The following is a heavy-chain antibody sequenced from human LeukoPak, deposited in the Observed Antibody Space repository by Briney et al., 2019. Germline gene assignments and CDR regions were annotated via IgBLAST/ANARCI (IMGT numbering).Heavy chain of an antibody. Sequence: GGPLRLSCAASGFTFSSYGMHWVRQAPGKGLEWVAVKSYDGSNKYYADSVKGRFTISRDNSKNTLYLQMNSLRAEDTAVYYCAKEYRAYSAYYYYYYMDVWGKGTTVTVSS. J-gene: IGHJ6*03. CDR3: AKEYRAYSAYYYYYYMDV. CDR2: KSYDGSNK. CDR1: GFTFSSYG. V-gene: IGHV3-30*18. D-gene: IGHD1-14*01.